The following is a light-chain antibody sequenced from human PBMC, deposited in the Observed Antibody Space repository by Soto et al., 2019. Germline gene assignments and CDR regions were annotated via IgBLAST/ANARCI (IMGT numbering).Light chain of an antibody. CDR1: QSVSSSY. CDR3: QQYGSSPRFT. Sequence: EIVLTQSPGTLSLSPGDRATLSCRASQSVSSSYLAWYQQKPGQDPRLLIYGASSRATGIPDRLSGSGSGTDFTLTIRRLEPEDFAVYYCQQYGSSPRFTFGPGTKVDIK. J-gene: IGKJ3*01. V-gene: IGKV3-20*01. CDR2: GAS.